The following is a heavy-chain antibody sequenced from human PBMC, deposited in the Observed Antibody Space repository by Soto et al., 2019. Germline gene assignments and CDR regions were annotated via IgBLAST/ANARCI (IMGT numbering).Heavy chain of an antibody. J-gene: IGHJ6*02. Sequence: KTSETLSLTCAVYGGSFSGYYWSWIRQPPGKGLEWIGKINHSGSPNYNPSVNSRVTISVDTSKNQFSLKLSSVTAADTAVYYCARGGGRYYYAMDVWGPGTTVTVSS. CDR2: INHSGSP. CDR3: ARGGGRYYYAMDV. D-gene: IGHD1-26*01. V-gene: IGHV4-34*01. CDR1: GGSFSGYY.